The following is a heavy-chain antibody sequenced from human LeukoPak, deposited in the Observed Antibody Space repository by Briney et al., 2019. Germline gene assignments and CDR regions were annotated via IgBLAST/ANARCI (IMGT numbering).Heavy chain of an antibody. CDR3: ARPPAGPDAFDI. J-gene: IGHJ3*02. V-gene: IGHV5-51*01. Sequence: GESLKISCQGSGYSFTSYWIGWVRPIPGKGLEWMGIIYPGDSDTRYSTSFQGQATISSDNSISTAYLQWSSLKASDTAMYYCARPPAGPDAFDIWGQGTMVTVSS. D-gene: IGHD2-2*01. CDR2: IYPGDSDT. CDR1: GYSFTSYW.